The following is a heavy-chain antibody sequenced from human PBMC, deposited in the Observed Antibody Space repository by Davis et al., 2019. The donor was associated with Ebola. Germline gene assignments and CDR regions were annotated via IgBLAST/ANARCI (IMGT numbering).Heavy chain of an antibody. D-gene: IGHD5-18*01. Sequence: LRLSCTVSGASISSGDYYWSWIRQPPGKGLEWIGYIYYSGSTYYNPSLKSRVTISVDTSKNQFSLKLSSVTAADTAVYYCARGHSYGHSLFDYWGQGTLVTVSS. CDR1: GASISSGDYY. CDR3: ARGHSYGHSLFDY. V-gene: IGHV4-30-4*01. CDR2: IYYSGST. J-gene: IGHJ4*02.